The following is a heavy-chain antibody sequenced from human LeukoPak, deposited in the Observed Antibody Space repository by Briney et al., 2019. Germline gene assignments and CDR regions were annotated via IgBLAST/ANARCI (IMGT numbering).Heavy chain of an antibody. D-gene: IGHD3-22*01. CDR1: GFTFSTYW. V-gene: IGHV3-74*01. Sequence: PGGSLRLSCAASGFTFSTYWMHWVRQAPGKGLVWVSRIKSDGSTNYADSVKGRFTISRDNANSTLSLQMNSLRPEDTGVYYCARAPSEIGGYYPEYFRHWGQGTLVTVSS. CDR3: ARAPSEIGGYYPEYFRH. J-gene: IGHJ1*01. CDR2: IKSDGST.